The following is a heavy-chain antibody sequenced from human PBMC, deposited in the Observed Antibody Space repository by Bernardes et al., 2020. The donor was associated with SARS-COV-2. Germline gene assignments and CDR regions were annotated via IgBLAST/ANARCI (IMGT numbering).Heavy chain of an antibody. CDR1: GGSFSSHI. D-gene: IGHD5-12*01. CDR2: IIPIVGIT. V-gene: IGHV1-69*02. Sequence: SVKVSCKASGGSFSSHIINWVRQAPGQGLEWMGRIIPIVGITKYAQKFQGRVTITADISTNTVFMELNSLRSEDTAVYYCARGLAVDIESDYWGQGTLVTVSS. CDR3: ARGLAVDIESDY. J-gene: IGHJ4*02.